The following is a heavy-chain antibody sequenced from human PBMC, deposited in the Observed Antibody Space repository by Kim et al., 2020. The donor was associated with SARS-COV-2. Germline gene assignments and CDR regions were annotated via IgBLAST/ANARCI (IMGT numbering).Heavy chain of an antibody. J-gene: IGHJ4*02. D-gene: IGHD2-21*02. V-gene: IGHV3-23*01. CDR3: AKGGRAYCGGDCYLDY. Sequence: SGKGRFTISRDNSKNTLYLQMNGLRAEDTAVYYCAKGGRAYCGGDCYLDYWGQGTLVTVSS.